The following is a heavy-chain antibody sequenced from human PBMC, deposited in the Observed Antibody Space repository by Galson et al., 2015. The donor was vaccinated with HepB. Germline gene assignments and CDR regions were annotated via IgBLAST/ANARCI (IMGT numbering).Heavy chain of an antibody. D-gene: IGHD3-10*01. CDR3: ATSYYYGSGSYFYGMDV. J-gene: IGHJ6*02. Sequence: SVKVSCKASGGTFSSYAISWVRQAPGQGLEWMGGIIPIFGTANYAQKFQGRVTITADESTSTAYMELSSLRSEDTAVYYCATSYYYGSGSYFYGMDVWGQGTTVTVSS. V-gene: IGHV1-69*13. CDR1: GGTFSSYA. CDR2: IIPIFGTA.